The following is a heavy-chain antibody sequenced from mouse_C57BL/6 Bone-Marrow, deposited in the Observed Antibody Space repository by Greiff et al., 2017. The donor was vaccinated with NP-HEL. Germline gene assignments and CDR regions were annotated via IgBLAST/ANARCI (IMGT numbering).Heavy chain of an antibody. Sequence: EVQGVESGGGLVKPGGSLKLSCAASGFTFSSYAMSWVRQTPEKRLEWVATISDGGSYTYYPDNVKGRFTISRDNAKNNLYLQMSHLKAEDTAMYYCAAYYSNYFVAYWGQGTLVTVSA. J-gene: IGHJ3*01. CDR2: ISDGGSYT. CDR3: AAYYSNYFVAY. D-gene: IGHD2-5*01. CDR1: GFTFSSYA. V-gene: IGHV5-4*01.